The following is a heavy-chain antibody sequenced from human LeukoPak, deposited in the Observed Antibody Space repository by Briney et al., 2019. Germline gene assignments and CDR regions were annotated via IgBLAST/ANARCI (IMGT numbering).Heavy chain of an antibody. CDR1: GGTFSSYA. J-gene: IGHJ6*03. D-gene: IGHD2-8*01. Sequence: PGASVKVSCKASGGTFSSYAISWVRQAPGQGLEWMGGIIPIFGTANYAQKFQGRVTITADESTSTAYMELSSLRSEDTAVYYCASYARDYYYYYMDVWGKGTTVTVSS. V-gene: IGHV1-69*13. CDR3: ASYARDYYYYYMDV. CDR2: IIPIFGTA.